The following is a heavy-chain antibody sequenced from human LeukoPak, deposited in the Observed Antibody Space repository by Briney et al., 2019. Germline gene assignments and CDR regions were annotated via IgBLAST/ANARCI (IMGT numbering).Heavy chain of an antibody. D-gene: IGHD1-26*01. J-gene: IGHJ6*02. CDR1: GYTFTGYY. V-gene: IGHV1-46*01. CDR2: INPSGGST. Sequence: ASVKVSCKASGYTFTGYYMHWVRQAPGQGLEWMGIINPSGGSTSYAQKFQGRVTMTRDTSTSTVYMELSSLRSEDTAVYYCAREAVGAQPGYYGMDVWGQGTTVTVSS. CDR3: AREAVGAQPGYYGMDV.